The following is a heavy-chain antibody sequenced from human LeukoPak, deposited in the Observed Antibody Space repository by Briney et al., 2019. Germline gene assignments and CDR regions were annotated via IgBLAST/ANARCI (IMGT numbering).Heavy chain of an antibody. CDR2: INGDGSNT. J-gene: IGHJ4*02. CDR3: AKRGVVIRVILVGFHKEAYYFDS. D-gene: IGHD3-22*01. Sequence: GGSLRLSCAASGFTFSSHWMHWVRQAPGKGLVWVSRINGDGSNTTYADSVKGRFTISRDNPKNTLYLQMNSLGAEDAAVYFCAKRGVVIRVILVGFHKEAYYFDSWGQGALVTVSS. V-gene: IGHV3-74*03. CDR1: GFTFSSHW.